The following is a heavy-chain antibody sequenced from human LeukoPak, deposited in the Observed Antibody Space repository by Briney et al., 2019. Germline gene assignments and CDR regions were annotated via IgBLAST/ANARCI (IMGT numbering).Heavy chain of an antibody. CDR3: ARQTGTTPGDFDY. D-gene: IGHD1-1*01. J-gene: IGHJ4*02. Sequence: VGGLESSWKGAGCGLTSYWIGWVRQMPGKSLEWMGIIYPGDSDTRYSPSFQGQVTISADKSISTAYLQWSSLKASDTAMYYCARQTGTTPGDFDYWGQGTLVTVSS. CDR1: GCGLTSYW. CDR2: IYPGDSDT. V-gene: IGHV5-51*01.